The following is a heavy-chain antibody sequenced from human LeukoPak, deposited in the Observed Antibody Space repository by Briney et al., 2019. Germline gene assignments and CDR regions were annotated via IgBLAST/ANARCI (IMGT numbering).Heavy chain of an antibody. J-gene: IGHJ4*02. D-gene: IGHD2-15*01. CDR2: IYTSGST. CDR1: GGPISSGSCY. Sequence: SQTLSLTCTVSGGPISSGSCYWSWVRQPAGKGLEWIGRIYTSGSTNYNPSLKSRVTISVDTSKNQFSLKLSSVTAADTAVYYRAREGRYCSGGSCPIDYWGQGTLVTVSS. CDR3: AREGRYCSGGSCPIDY. V-gene: IGHV4-61*02.